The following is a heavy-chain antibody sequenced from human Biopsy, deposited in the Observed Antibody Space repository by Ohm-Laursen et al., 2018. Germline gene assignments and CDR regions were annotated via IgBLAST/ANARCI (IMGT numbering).Heavy chain of an antibody. D-gene: IGHD3-9*01. CDR3: AIDGNDFLTDYLKIDQ. J-gene: IGHJ4*02. CDR2: INPKSGGT. V-gene: IGHV1-2*02. Sequence: SVKVSCKASGYTFTSYGITWVRQAPGQGLEWMGWINPKSGGTHYLEKFRGRVTMTRDTSISTAYMEVSSLRSDDTAVYYCAIDGNDFLTDYLKIDQWGQGSLVTVSS. CDR1: GYTFTSYG.